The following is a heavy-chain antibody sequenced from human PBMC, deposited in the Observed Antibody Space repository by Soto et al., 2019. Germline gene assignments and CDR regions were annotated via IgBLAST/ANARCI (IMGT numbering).Heavy chain of an antibody. CDR2: VYHTGRT. D-gene: IGHD3-3*01. CDR1: GGSFKSGGYS. Sequence: NPSETLSLTCTVSGGSFKSGGYSGSWIRQPPGKGLEWIGYVYHTGRTSYNPSLKSRVSISMDTSKNQFSLNLDSVTAADTAVYFCARDFAYFDSWGQGTLVTVSS. V-gene: IGHV4-61*08. J-gene: IGHJ4*02. CDR3: ARDFAYFDS.